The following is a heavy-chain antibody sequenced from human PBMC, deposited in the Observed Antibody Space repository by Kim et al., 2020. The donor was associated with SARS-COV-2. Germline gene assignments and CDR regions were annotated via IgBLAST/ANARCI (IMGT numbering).Heavy chain of an antibody. V-gene: IGHV3-53*01. D-gene: IGHD3-10*01. J-gene: IGHJ5*02. CDR3: TRDRGGSDWSWVAFDP. CDR1: GFTVSSQY. CDR2: LYSDGLT. Sequence: GGSLRLSCAASGFTVSSQYMNWVRQAPGRGLEWVSFLYSDGLTYYADSVKGRFTISRDNSKNTLYLQMNSLRVEDTAVYYCTRDRGGSDWSWVAFDPWGQGTLVTVSS.